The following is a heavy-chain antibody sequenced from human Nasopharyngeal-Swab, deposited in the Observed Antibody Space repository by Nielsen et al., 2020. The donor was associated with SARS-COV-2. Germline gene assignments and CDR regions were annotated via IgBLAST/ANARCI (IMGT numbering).Heavy chain of an antibody. D-gene: IGHD4-17*01. V-gene: IGHV3-48*04. CDR3: ARDPYGDYATGQFDY. CDR1: GFTFSSYS. CDR2: ISSSSSTI. J-gene: IGHJ4*02. Sequence: GESLKISCAASGFTFSSYSMNWVRQAPGKGLEWVSYISSSSSTIYYADSVKGRFTISRDNAKNSLYLQMDSLRAEDTALYYCARDPYGDYATGQFDYWGQGTLVTVSS.